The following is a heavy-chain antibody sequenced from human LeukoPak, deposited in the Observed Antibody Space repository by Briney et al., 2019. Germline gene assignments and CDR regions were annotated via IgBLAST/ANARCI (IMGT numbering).Heavy chain of an antibody. CDR3: ASGGYSSGWYNSYYYYGMDV. D-gene: IGHD6-19*01. J-gene: IGHJ6*02. Sequence: GASVKVSCKASGYTFTGYYMHWVRQAPGQGLEWMGWINPNSGGTNYAQKFQGRVTMTRDTSISTAYMELSRLRSDDTAVYYCASGGYSSGWYNSYYYYGMDVWGQGTTVTVSS. V-gene: IGHV1-2*02. CDR2: INPNSGGT. CDR1: GYTFTGYY.